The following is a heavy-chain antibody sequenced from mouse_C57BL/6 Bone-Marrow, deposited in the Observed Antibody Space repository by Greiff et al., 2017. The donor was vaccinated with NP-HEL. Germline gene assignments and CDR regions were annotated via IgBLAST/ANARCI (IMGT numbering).Heavy chain of an antibody. J-gene: IGHJ2*01. Sequence: QVQLKESGAELARPGASVKLSCKASGYTFTSYGISWVKQRTGQGLEWIGEIYPRSGNTYYNEKFKGKATLTADKSSSTAYMELRSLTSEDSAVYFCAGWLPYYCDYWGQGTTLTVSS. CDR3: AGWLPYYCDY. V-gene: IGHV1-81*01. D-gene: IGHD2-2*01. CDR1: GYTFTSYG. CDR2: IYPRSGNT.